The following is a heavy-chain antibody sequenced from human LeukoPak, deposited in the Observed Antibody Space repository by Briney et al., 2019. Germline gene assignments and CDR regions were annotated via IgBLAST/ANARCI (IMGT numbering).Heavy chain of an antibody. D-gene: IGHD3-22*01. V-gene: IGHV1-2*02. CDR3: ARDLYYYDSSGYYPDFDY. J-gene: IGHJ4*02. CDR2: INPNSGGT. Sequence: ASVKVSCKAPGYTFTGYYMHWVRQAPGQGLEWMGWINPNSGGTNYAQKFQGRVTMTRDTSISTAYMELSRLRSDDTAVYYCARDLYYYDSSGYYPDFDYWGQGTLVTVSS. CDR1: GYTFTGYY.